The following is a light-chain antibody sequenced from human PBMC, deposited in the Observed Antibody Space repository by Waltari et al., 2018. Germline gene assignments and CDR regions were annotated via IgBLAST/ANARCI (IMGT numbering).Light chain of an antibody. J-gene: IGKJ1*01. Sequence: EIVMTQSPATLSVSPGEGATLSCRASQSVGSNLAWYQQKPGQVPRLLIYGASTRATGIPATFSGSVSGTEFTLTISSLQSEDFAVYYCQQYYTTPWTFGQGTKVEVK. CDR1: QSVGSN. CDR3: QQYYTTPWT. CDR2: GAS. V-gene: IGKV3-15*01.